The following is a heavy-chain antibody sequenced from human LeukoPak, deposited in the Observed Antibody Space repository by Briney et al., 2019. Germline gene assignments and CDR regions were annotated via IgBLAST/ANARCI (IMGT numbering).Heavy chain of an antibody. Sequence: ASVKVSCKASGYSFTTYYMHWVRQAPGQGLEWMGIINPSGGSTSYAQKFQGRVTMTRDTSTSTVYMELSSLRSEDTAVYYCATYSREYTVYYFDSWGQGTLVTVSS. V-gene: IGHV1-46*01. CDR2: INPSGGST. D-gene: IGHD3-22*01. CDR3: ATYSREYTVYYFDS. J-gene: IGHJ4*02. CDR1: GYSFTTYY.